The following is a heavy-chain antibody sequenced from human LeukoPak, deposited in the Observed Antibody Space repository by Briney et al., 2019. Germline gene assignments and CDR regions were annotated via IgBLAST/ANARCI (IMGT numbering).Heavy chain of an antibody. CDR2: IHYTGST. CDR1: GGSISSSTYY. Sequence: SETLSLTCTVSGGSISSSTYYWGWIRQPPGKGLEWIGTIHYTGSTYYTPSLRSRVTISVDTSKKQFSLKLSSVTAADTAVYYCARNYDGSGYYLYWGQGTLVTVSS. V-gene: IGHV4-39*07. D-gene: IGHD3-22*01. CDR3: ARNYDGSGYYLY. J-gene: IGHJ4*02.